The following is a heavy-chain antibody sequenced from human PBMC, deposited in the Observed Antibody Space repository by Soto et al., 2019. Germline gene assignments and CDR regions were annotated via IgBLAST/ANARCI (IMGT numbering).Heavy chain of an antibody. CDR3: ARHDYYDSSGPSDW. V-gene: IGHV4-59*08. D-gene: IGHD3-22*01. CDR2: IYHSGST. CDR1: GGSISTYF. Sequence: SETLSLTCTVSGGSISTYFWSWIRQPPGKGLEWIGFIYHSGSTKYNPSLKSRVAISVDTSKNQFSLKLSSVTAADTAIYYCARHDYYDSSGPSDWWGQGILVTVS. J-gene: IGHJ4*02.